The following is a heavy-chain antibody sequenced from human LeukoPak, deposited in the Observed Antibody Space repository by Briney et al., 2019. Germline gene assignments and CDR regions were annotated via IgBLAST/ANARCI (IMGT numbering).Heavy chain of an antibody. CDR1: GFTFSSYS. D-gene: IGHD5-18*01. CDR2: ISSSGSTI. CDR3: ARTPGGYSYGTFDY. Sequence: GGSLRLSCAASGFTFSSYSMNWVRQAPGKGLEWVSYISSSGSTIYYADSVKGRFTISRDNAENSLYLQMNSLRAEDTAVYYCARTPGGYSYGTFDYWGQGTLVTVSS. J-gene: IGHJ4*02. V-gene: IGHV3-48*01.